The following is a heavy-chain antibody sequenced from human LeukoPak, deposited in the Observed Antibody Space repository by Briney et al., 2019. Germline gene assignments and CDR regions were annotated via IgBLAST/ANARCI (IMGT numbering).Heavy chain of an antibody. Sequence: SVKVSCKASGGTFSSYAISWVRQPPGQGLEWMGRIIPILGIANYAQKFQGRVTITADKPTSTAYMELSSLRSEDTAVYYYASRTPDSSGDPWGQGTLVTVSS. D-gene: IGHD6-19*01. J-gene: IGHJ5*02. V-gene: IGHV1-69*04. CDR3: ASRTPDSSGDP. CDR2: IIPILGIA. CDR1: GGTFSSYA.